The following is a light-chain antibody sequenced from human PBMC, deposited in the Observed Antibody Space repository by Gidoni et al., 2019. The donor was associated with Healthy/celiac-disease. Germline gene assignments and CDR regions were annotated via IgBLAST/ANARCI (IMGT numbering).Light chain of an antibody. J-gene: IGKJ2*01. V-gene: IGKV1-39*01. CDR1: QSISSY. Sequence: IQMPPSPSSLSASVGDRVTITCRASQSISSYLTWYQQKAGKAPKLLIYAASSLQSGVPSRFSGSGSGTDFTLTISSLQPEDFATYYCQQSYSNPRTFGQGTKLEIK. CDR2: AAS. CDR3: QQSYSNPRT.